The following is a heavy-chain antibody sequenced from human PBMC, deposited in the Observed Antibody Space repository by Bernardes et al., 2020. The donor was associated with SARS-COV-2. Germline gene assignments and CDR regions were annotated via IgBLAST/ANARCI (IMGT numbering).Heavy chain of an antibody. CDR2: MSSSGLNS. CDR1: GFTFSQFA. V-gene: IGHV3-64*04. Sequence: GGSLRLSCSASGFTFSQFAMHWLRQSPGRGLEFVSAMSSSGLNSYYVDSVKGRFTISRDNAKNLVFLQMNSLRAEDTAVFYCARSAGMDVWGQGTMVTVSS. CDR3: ARSAGMDV. J-gene: IGHJ6*02.